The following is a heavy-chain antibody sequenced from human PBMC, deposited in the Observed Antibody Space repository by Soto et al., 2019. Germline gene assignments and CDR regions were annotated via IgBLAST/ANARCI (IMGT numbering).Heavy chain of an antibody. CDR2: IYYSGST. J-gene: IGHJ5*02. CDR3: ARSEYSSSSSWFDP. CDR1: GGSISSSSYY. D-gene: IGHD6-6*01. Sequence: SETLSLTCTVSGGSISSSSYYWGWIRQPPGKGLEWIGSIYYSGSTYYNPSLKSRVTISVDTSKNQFSLKLSSVTAADTAVYYCARSEYSSSSSWFDPWGQGTLVTVS. V-gene: IGHV4-39*01.